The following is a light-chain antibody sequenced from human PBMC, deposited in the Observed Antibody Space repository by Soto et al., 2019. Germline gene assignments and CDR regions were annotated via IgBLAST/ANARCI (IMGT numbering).Light chain of an antibody. J-gene: IGKJ1*01. CDR2: GAS. CDR1: QSVSSN. Sequence: DIVMTQSPATASRSPGKRASVSCXASQSVSSNLAWYQQRPGQAPRLLIYGASTRATGVPARFSGSGSGTEFTLTISSLQPEDFAAYYCQQSYDMPWTFGQGTKVDIK. CDR3: QQSYDMPWT. V-gene: IGKV3-15*01.